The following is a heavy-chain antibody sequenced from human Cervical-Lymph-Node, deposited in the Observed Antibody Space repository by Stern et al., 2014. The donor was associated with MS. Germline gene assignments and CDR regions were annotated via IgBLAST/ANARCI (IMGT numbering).Heavy chain of an antibody. CDR3: ASCLDSGGKFSFDS. V-gene: IGHV4-30-4*01. Sequence: QLQLQESGPGLVKPSQTLFLTCTVSGGSISSGDYYWNWIRQPPGRGLEWIGYIYYGGSTSYNPSLKSRVAISVDTSKSQFSLKLSSVTDADTAVYYCASCLDSGGKFSFDSWGQGSLVTVSS. CDR2: IYYGGST. CDR1: GGSISSGDYY. D-gene: IGHD4-23*01. J-gene: IGHJ4*02.